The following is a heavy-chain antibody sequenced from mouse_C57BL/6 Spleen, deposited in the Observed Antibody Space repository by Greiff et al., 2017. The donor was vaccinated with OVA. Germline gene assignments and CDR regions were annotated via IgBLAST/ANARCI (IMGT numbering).Heavy chain of an antibody. CDR1: GYTFTDYE. D-gene: IGHD1-1*01. V-gene: IGHV1-15*01. CDR2: IDPETGGT. Sequence: VQLQQSGAELVRPGASVTLSCKASGYTFTDYEMHWVKQTPVHGLEWIGAIDPETGGTAYNQKFKGKAILTADKSSSTAYMELRSLTSEDSAVYYCTRPWEITTVVGAMDYWGQGTSVTVSS. CDR3: TRPWEITTVVGAMDY. J-gene: IGHJ4*01.